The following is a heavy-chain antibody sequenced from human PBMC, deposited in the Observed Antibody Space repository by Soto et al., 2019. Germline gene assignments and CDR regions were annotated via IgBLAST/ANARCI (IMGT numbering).Heavy chain of an antibody. V-gene: IGHV4-4*08. J-gene: IGHJ3*02. CDR1: GGSISNYY. CDR3: AKTHQGDYAFDI. D-gene: IGHD2-21*02. Sequence: SETLSLTCTVSGGSISNYYWSWIRQPPGKGLEWIGFIYNTGSTSYNPSLNSRVTMSVDTSKNQISLRLSSATAADTAMYFCAKTHQGDYAFDIGGQGTLVTVSS. CDR2: IYNTGST.